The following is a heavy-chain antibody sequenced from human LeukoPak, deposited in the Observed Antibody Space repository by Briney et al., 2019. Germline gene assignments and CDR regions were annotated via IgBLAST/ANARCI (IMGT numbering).Heavy chain of an antibody. J-gene: IGHJ4*02. CDR3: ARGNYYCSGTSCYTFLDY. V-gene: IGHV3-7*01. CDR1: GFTFSSYS. Sequence: PGGSLRLSCAASGFTFSSYSMNWVRQAPGKGLEWVANIKQDGSEKYYVDSVKGRCTISRDNAKNSLYLQMNSVRAEDTAVYYCARGNYYCSGTSCYTFLDYWGQGTLVTVSS. CDR2: IKQDGSEK. D-gene: IGHD2-2*02.